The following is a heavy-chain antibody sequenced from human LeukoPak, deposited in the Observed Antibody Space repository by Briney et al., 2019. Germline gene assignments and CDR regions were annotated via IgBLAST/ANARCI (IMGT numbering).Heavy chain of an antibody. V-gene: IGHV1-18*01. CDR3: VTYYYDSSGYYAQDY. D-gene: IGHD3-22*01. Sequence: ASVTVSCKASGYTFTSYGISWVRQAPGQGLEWMGWISAYNGNTNYAQKLQGRVTMTTDTSTSTAYMELRSLRSDDTAVYYCVTYYYDSSGYYAQDYWGQGTLVTVSS. J-gene: IGHJ4*02. CDR1: GYTFTSYG. CDR2: ISAYNGNT.